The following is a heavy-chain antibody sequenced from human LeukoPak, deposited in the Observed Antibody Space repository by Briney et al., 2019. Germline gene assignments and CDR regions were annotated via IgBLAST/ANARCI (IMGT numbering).Heavy chain of an antibody. D-gene: IGHD2-15*01. CDR1: GDSVSSSY. J-gene: IGHJ5*02. CDR2: IYYSGSA. V-gene: IGHV4-59*02. CDR3: ARGVKAET. Sequence: SETLSLSCTVSGDSVSSSYWNWIRQPPGKGLEWIGYIYYSGSANYNPSLKSRVTISVDTSKNQFSLKLSSVTAADTAVYYCARGVKAETWGQGTLVTVSS.